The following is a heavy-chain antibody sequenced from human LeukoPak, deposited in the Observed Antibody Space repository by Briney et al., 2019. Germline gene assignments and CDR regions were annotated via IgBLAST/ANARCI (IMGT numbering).Heavy chain of an antibody. CDR2: VRSKAYRGTT. CDR1: GFAFGDHA. J-gene: IGHJ6*02. V-gene: IGHV3-49*04. CDR3: TRGPIHLWFYSGMDV. Sequence: GGSLRLSCTASGFAFGDHAMSWVRQAPGRGLEWVGFVRSKAYRGTTEYAASVKGRFIISRDDSKGIAYLQMNSLNIEDTAVYYCTRGPIHLWFYSGMDVWGQGTTVIVSS. D-gene: IGHD5-18*01.